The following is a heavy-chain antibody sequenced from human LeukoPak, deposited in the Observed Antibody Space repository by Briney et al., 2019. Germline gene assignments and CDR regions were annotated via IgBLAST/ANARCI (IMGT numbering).Heavy chain of an antibody. CDR3: AREGLNMVRGVIPKEAWGWFDP. CDR1: GGSFSGYY. J-gene: IGHJ5*02. D-gene: IGHD3-10*01. Sequence: SETLSLTCAVYGGSFSGYYWSWIRQPPGKGLEWIGEINHSGSTNYNPSLKGRVTISVDTSKNQFSLKLSSVTAADTAVYYCAREGLNMVRGVIPKEAWGWFDPWGQGTLVTVPS. CDR2: INHSGST. V-gene: IGHV4-34*01.